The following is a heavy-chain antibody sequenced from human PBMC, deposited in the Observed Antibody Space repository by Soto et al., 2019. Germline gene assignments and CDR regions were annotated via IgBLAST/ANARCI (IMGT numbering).Heavy chain of an antibody. J-gene: IGHJ5*02. CDR2: INPSGGST. D-gene: IGHD3-22*01. CDR1: GYTFTSYY. CDR3: ARTSGMIVVGVNWFDP. Sequence: QVQLVQSGAEVKKPGASVKVSCKASGYTFTSYYMHWVRQAPGQGLEWMGIINPSGGSTSYAQKFQGRVTMTRDKSTSTVYMELSSLRSEDTAVYYCARTSGMIVVGVNWFDPWGQGTLVTVSS. V-gene: IGHV1-46*01.